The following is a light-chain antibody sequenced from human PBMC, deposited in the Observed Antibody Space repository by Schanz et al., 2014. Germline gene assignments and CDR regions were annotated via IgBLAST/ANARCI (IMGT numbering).Light chain of an antibody. CDR2: GAS. CDR1: QSVSSSY. J-gene: IGKJ2*01. CDR3: QHYHSCPYT. V-gene: IGKV3-20*01. Sequence: EIVLTQSPGTLSLSPGERATLSCRASQSVSSSYLAWYQQKPGQAPRLLIYGASTRATGIPAKFSGSGSGTEFTLTISSLQPEDLAVYYCQHYHSCPYTFGQGSKLDIK.